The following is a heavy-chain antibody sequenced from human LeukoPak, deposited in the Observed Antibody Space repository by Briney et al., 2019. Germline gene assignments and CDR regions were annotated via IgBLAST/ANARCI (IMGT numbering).Heavy chain of an antibody. J-gene: IGHJ3*02. CDR3: AGKGSGWFDAFDI. V-gene: IGHV1-69*13. D-gene: IGHD6-19*01. Sequence: SVKVSCKASGGTFSSYAISWVRQAPGQGLEWMGGIIPIFGTANYAQKFQGRVTTTADESTSTAYMELSSLRSEDTAVYYCAGKGSGWFDAFDIWGQGTMVTVSS. CDR1: GGTFSSYA. CDR2: IIPIFGTA.